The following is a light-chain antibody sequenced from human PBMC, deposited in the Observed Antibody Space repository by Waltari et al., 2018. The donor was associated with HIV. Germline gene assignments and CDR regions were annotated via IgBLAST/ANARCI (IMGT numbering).Light chain of an antibody. CDR1: SSDIGAYDS. Sequence: QSALTQPPSASGSLGQSVTISCTGSSSDIGAYDSVSWFQQHPNNAPKLLRYEVSKRPSGVPYRFSGSRSGETAFLSVSGLQPDDTAGYFCSSYGDNIRVLFGGGTNLTVL. V-gene: IGLV2-8*01. CDR2: EVS. J-gene: IGLJ2*01. CDR3: SSYGDNIRVL.